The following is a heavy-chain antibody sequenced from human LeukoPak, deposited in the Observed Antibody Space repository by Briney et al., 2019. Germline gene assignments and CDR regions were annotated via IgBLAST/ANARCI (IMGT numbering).Heavy chain of an antibody. Sequence: SETLSLTCTVSGGSISSYYWSWIRQPPGKGLEWIGYIYYSGSTNYNPSLKSRVTISVDTSKNQFSLKLSSVTAADTAVYYCARSRREGAFDYWGQGTLVTVSS. V-gene: IGHV4-59*12. CDR2: IYYSGST. D-gene: IGHD1-26*01. CDR1: GGSISSYY. CDR3: ARSRREGAFDY. J-gene: IGHJ4*02.